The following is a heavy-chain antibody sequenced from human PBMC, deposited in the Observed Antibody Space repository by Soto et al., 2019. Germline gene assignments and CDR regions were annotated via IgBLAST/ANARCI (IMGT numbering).Heavy chain of an antibody. J-gene: IGHJ4*02. Sequence: ASVKVSCKSSGYTFTGYYMHWVRQAPGQGLEWMGWINPNSGGTNYAQKFQGWVTMTRDTSISTAYMELSRLRSDDTAVYYCARDHYYDSSGYYYSGFDYWGKGTLVTVSS. D-gene: IGHD3-22*01. CDR2: INPNSGGT. CDR1: GYTFTGYY. CDR3: ARDHYYDSSGYYYSGFDY. V-gene: IGHV1-2*04.